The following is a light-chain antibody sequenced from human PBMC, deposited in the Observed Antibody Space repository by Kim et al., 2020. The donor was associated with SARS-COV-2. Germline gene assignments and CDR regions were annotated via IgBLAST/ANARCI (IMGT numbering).Light chain of an antibody. V-gene: IGLV3-25*03. CDR1: TLPERQ. CDR2: KDN. J-gene: IGLJ1*01. Sequence: VSPGQTARITCSGDTLPERQTYWYQQKSGQAPLLVIYKDNERPSGIPGRFSGSSSGTTVTLTISGVQAEDDADYYCQSADGSGTYVFGTGTKVTVL. CDR3: QSADGSGTYV.